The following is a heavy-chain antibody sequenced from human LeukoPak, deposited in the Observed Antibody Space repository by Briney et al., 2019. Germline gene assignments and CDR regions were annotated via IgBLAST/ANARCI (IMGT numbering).Heavy chain of an antibody. CDR1: GFIFNNYG. CDR2: IKGRSDTI. J-gene: IGHJ5*02. CDR3: VRGQGAHDNWFDP. Sequence: GGSLRLPCTASGFIFNNYGMNWVRQAPGKGLEWISYIKGRSDTIHYADSVKGRFTISRDNAKNTLSLQMTSLRAEDAAIYYCVRGQGAHDNWFDPWGQGTLVTVAS. V-gene: IGHV3-48*01. D-gene: IGHD4/OR15-4a*01.